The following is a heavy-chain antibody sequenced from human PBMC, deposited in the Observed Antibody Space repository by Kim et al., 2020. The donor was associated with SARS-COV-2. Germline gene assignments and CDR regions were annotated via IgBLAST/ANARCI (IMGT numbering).Heavy chain of an antibody. CDR2: IYTSGST. D-gene: IGHD6-13*01. CDR3: ARIQIRSSWYYYYYGMDV. CDR1: GGSISSGSYY. V-gene: IGHV4-61*02. Sequence: SETLSLTCTVSGGSISSGSYYWSWIRQPAGKGLEWIGRIYTSGSTNYNPSLKSRVTISVDTSKNQFSLKLSSVTAADTAVYYCARIQIRSSWYYYYYGMDVWGQGTTVTVSS. J-gene: IGHJ6*02.